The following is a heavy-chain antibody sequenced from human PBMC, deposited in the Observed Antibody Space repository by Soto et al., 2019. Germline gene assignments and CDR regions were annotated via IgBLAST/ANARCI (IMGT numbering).Heavy chain of an antibody. CDR1: GYTFTGYY. CDR3: ARGYCSSTSCYEDWFDP. V-gene: IGHV1-2*04. D-gene: IGHD2-2*01. J-gene: IGHJ5*02. CDR2: INPNSGGT. Sequence: ASVKVSCKASGYTFTGYYMHWVRQAPGQGLEWMGWINPNSGGTNYAQKFQGWVTMTRDTSISTAYMELSRLRSDDTAVYYCARGYCSSTSCYEDWFDPWGQGTLVPSPQ.